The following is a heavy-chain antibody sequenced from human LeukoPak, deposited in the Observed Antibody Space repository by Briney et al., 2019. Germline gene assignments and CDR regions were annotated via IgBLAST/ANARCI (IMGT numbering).Heavy chain of an antibody. Sequence: GGSLRLCCAASGFTFSTYNMNWVRQAPGQGLEWVSFISSTGNTIYYADSVKGRFTISRDNAKNSLYLQMNSPRDEDTAVYYCARERQGWFDPWGQGTLVTVSS. CDR2: ISSTGNTI. CDR3: ARERQGWFDP. J-gene: IGHJ5*02. V-gene: IGHV3-48*02. CDR1: GFTFSTYN.